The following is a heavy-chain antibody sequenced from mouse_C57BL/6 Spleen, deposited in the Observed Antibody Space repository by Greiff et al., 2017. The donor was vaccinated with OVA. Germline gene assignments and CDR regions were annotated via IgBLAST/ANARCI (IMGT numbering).Heavy chain of an antibody. J-gene: IGHJ2*01. CDR2: IDPSDSYT. CDR1: GYTFTSYW. Sequence: VQLQQPGAELVMPGASVKLSCKASGYTFTSYWMHWVKQRPGQGLEWIGEIDPSDSYTNYNQKFKGKSTLTVDKSSSTAYMQLSSLTSEDSAVYYCAREGLRYGSSEAYFDYWGQGTTLTVSS. V-gene: IGHV1-69*01. D-gene: IGHD1-1*01. CDR3: AREGLRYGSSEAYFDY.